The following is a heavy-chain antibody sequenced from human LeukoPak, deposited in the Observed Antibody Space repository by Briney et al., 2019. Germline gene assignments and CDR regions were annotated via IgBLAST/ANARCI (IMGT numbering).Heavy chain of an antibody. Sequence: TSETLSLTCTVSGGSISSYYWSWIRQPPGKGLEWIGEINHSGSTNYNPSLKSRVTISVDTSKNQFSLKLSSVTAADTAVYYCARSARVAARRRWFDPWGQGTLVTVSS. CDR3: ARSARVAARRRWFDP. V-gene: IGHV4-34*01. D-gene: IGHD6-6*01. CDR2: INHSGST. J-gene: IGHJ5*02. CDR1: GGSISSYY.